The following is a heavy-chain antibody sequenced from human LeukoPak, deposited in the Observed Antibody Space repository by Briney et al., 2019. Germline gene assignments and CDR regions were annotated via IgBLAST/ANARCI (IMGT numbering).Heavy chain of an antibody. CDR3: ARSSSSGWYYFDY. Sequence: GGSLRLSCAASGFTFSSYAMHWVGQAPGKGLEWVAVISYDGSNKYYADSVKGRFTISRDNSKNTLYLQMNSLRAEDTAVYYCARSSSSGWYYFDYWGQGTLVTVSS. J-gene: IGHJ4*02. V-gene: IGHV3-30*04. CDR2: ISYDGSNK. CDR1: GFTFSSYA. D-gene: IGHD6-19*01.